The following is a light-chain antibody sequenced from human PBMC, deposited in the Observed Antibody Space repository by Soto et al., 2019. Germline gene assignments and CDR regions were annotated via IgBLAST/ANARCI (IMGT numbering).Light chain of an antibody. CDR1: QSVTSNF. Sequence: EIVLTQSPGTLSLSPGDRATLSCRASQSVTSNFLAWYQQKPGQAPRLLIYGASTRAAGVPDRFSGSGSGTDFTLTITTLEPEDFAVCDCMQYGRSPLMYTFGQGTKVGVK. J-gene: IGKJ2*01. V-gene: IGKV3-20*01. CDR3: MQYGRSPLMYT. CDR2: GAS.